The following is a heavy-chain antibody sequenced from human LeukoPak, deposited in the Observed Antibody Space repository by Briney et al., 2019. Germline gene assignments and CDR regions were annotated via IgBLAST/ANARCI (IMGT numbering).Heavy chain of an antibody. CDR2: FDPEDGAT. CDR1: GYTLTELS. V-gene: IGHV1-24*01. CDR3: ATDRITMVRGPFDY. Sequence: ASVKISCKVSGYTLTELSMNWVRHAPGKERGWMGGFDPEDGATIYAQKFQGRVTMTEDTSTDTAYKELSRLRSEDTAVYYCATDRITMVRGPFDYWGQGTLVTVSS. J-gene: IGHJ4*02. D-gene: IGHD3-10*01.